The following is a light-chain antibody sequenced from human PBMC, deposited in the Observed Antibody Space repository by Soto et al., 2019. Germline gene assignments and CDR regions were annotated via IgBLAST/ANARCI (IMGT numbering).Light chain of an antibody. V-gene: IGKV1-5*01. Sequence: DFQMTQSPSTLSASVGDRVTITCRASQSISSWLAWYQQKPGKAPKLLIYDASSLESGVPSRFSGSGSGTEFTLTISSLQPDDFATYYCQQYNSYSWTFGQGTKV. CDR3: QQYNSYSWT. J-gene: IGKJ1*01. CDR2: DAS. CDR1: QSISSW.